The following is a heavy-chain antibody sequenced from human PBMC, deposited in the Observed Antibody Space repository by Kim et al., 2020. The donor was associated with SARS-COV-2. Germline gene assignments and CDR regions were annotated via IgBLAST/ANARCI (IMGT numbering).Heavy chain of an antibody. J-gene: IGHJ1*01. CDR1: GGSFSGYY. V-gene: IGHV4-34*01. D-gene: IGHD1-26*01. Sequence: SETLSLSCAVYGGSFSGYYWNWIRQSPGKGLEWIGEVNHSGSTRYNPSLKSRVSISVDTSKNQISLKLSSVTAADTAVYYCARDKLSDFHGAIQYRGQGT. CDR3: ARDKLSDFHGAIQY. CDR2: VNHSGST.